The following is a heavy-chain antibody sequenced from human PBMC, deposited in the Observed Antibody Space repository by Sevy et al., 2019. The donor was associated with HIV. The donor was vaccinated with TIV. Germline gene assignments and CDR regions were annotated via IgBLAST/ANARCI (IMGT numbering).Heavy chain of an antibody. J-gene: IGHJ6*02. Sequence: ASVKVSCKASGYSFTNYGISWVRHVPGQGLEWMGWISAYTGDTNYAEKFQGRVTMTTDPSTTIAHMELRNLRSDDTGVYHCARERPQGVVIVSESGYYYGMDVWGQGTRVTVSS. CDR3: ARERPQGVVIVSESGYYYGMDV. CDR1: GYSFTNYG. D-gene: IGHD3-3*01. V-gene: IGHV1-18*04. CDR2: ISAYTGDT.